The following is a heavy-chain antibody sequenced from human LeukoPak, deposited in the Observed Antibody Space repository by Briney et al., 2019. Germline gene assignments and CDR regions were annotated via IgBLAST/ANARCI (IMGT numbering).Heavy chain of an antibody. J-gene: IGHJ4*02. D-gene: IGHD5-18*01. CDR2: ISSVSSTR. CDR3: ARVDVSGYSLGLIDY. V-gene: IGHV3-48*01. Sequence: LRLSCVASGFTFNSYSMNWVRQAPGKGLEWVSYISSVSSTRYYADSVKGRFTISRDNAKNSLYLQVNSLRAEDTAVYYCARVDVSGYSLGLIDYWGQGTLVTVSS. CDR1: GFTFNSYS.